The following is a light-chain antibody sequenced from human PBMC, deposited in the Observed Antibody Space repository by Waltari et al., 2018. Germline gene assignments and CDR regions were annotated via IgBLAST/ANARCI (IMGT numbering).Light chain of an antibody. V-gene: IGLV6-57*01. CDR3: QSFDTGNPVI. Sequence: FMLTQPPSVSGSPGNTVTISCPRSSGDISSHYVPWYQLHPGSSPTTVIYEDDQRPSGVPDRFSGSIDSASNSASLTISELRTEDETDYFCQSFDTGNPVIFGGGTKLTVL. CDR1: SGDISSHY. CDR2: EDD. J-gene: IGLJ2*01.